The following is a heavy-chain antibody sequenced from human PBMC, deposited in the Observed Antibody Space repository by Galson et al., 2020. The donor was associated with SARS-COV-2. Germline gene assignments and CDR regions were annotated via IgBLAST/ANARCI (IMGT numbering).Heavy chain of an antibody. V-gene: IGHV3-9*01. J-gene: IGHJ3*02. CDR3: AKDDWDVEALHAFDI. Sequence: GGSLRLSCAASGFTFDDYVMHWVRQAPGKGLEWVSGISWNSGSIGYADSVKGRFTISRDNAKNSLYLQMNSLRAEDTALYYCAKDDWDVEALHAFDIWGQGTMVTVSS. CDR1: GFTFDDYV. CDR2: ISWNSGSI. D-gene: IGHD1-26*01.